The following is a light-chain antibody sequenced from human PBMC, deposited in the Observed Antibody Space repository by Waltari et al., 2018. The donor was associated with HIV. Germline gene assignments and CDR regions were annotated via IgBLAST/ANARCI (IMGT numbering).Light chain of an antibody. V-gene: IGLV2-8*01. CDR3: SSYAGGNNLV. CDR1: SSAVGGYNF. CDR2: EVT. Sequence: QSALTQPPSASGSPGQSVTISCTGTSSAVGGYNFVSWYQQPPGKAPTLMIFEVTKRPPGVPARLSGSKNGNTASLTVSGLQADDEADYYCSSYAGGNNLVFGGGTKLTVL. J-gene: IGLJ2*01.